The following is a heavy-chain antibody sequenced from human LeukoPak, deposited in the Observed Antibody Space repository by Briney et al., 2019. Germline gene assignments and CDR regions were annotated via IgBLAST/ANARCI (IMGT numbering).Heavy chain of an antibody. J-gene: IGHJ4*02. V-gene: IGHV1-69*04. CDR1: GGTFSSYT. D-gene: IGHD4-23*01. CDR3: ARESYGGNSAVDY. Sequence: SVKVSCKASGGTFSSYTISWVRQAPGQGLEWMGRIIPILGIANYAQKIRGRVTITADKSTSTAYMELSSLRSEDTAVYYCARESYGGNSAVDYWGQGTLVTVSS. CDR2: IIPILGIA.